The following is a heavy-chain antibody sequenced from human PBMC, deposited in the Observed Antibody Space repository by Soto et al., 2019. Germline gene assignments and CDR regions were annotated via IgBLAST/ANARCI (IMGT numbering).Heavy chain of an antibody. D-gene: IGHD2-15*01. J-gene: IGHJ5*02. Sequence: SVKVSCKASGGTFSSYAISWVRQAPGQGLEWMGGIIPIFGSANYPQKFQGRVTITADESTSTAYMELSSLRSEDTAVYYCARPVVAATPSLSWFDPWGQGTLVTVSS. V-gene: IGHV1-69*13. CDR3: ARPVVAATPSLSWFDP. CDR1: GGTFSSYA. CDR2: IIPIFGSA.